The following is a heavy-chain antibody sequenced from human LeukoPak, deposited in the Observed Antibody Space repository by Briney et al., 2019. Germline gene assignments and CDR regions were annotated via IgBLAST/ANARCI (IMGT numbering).Heavy chain of an antibody. CDR2: ISSSGGSI. J-gene: IGHJ4*02. CDR3: ARERNGYSSSPLDY. V-gene: IGHV3-48*02. Sequence: GGSLRLSCAASGFTFSSYSMNWVRQAPGKGLGWVSYISSSGGSIYYADSVKGRFTISRDNAKNSLHLQVNSLRDNDTAVYYCARERNGYSSSPLDYWGQGTQVTVSS. CDR1: GFTFSSYS. D-gene: IGHD6-13*01.